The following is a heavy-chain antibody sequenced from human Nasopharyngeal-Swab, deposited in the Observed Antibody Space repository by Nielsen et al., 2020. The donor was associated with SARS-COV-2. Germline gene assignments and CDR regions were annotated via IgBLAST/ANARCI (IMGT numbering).Heavy chain of an antibody. CDR2: IYPGDSDT. V-gene: IGHV5-51*01. CDR1: GYRFISYW. CDR3: ARTAIEGGYYRGDAFDI. D-gene: IGHD3-22*01. J-gene: IGHJ3*02. Sequence: GESLKISCKGSGYRFISYWIGWMRQMPGKGLEWMGIIYPGDSDTRYSPSFQGQVTISADKSINTAYLQWSSLKASDTAMYYCARTAIEGGYYRGDAFDIWGQGTMVTVSS.